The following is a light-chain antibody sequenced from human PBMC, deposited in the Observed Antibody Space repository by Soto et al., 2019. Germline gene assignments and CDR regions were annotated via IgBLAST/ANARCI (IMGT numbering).Light chain of an antibody. J-gene: IGKJ1*01. V-gene: IGKV1-39*01. CDR1: QSISSY. Sequence: DIEMTQSPSSLSASVGERVTITCRASQSISSYLTWYQQKPGKAPKLLIYAASSLQSGVPSSFSGSGSGTDFTLTISSLQTKDVVKYYYQQNYSTTPTFGKGTKVEIK. CDR2: AAS. CDR3: QQNYSTTPT.